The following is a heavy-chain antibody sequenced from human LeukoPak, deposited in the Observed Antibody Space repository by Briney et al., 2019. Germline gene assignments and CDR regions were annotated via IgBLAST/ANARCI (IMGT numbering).Heavy chain of an antibody. CDR1: GYTFTGYY. D-gene: IGHD2/OR15-2a*01. CDR3: ARRRLYGNYFDY. V-gene: IGHV1-2*02. Sequence: ASVKISCKASGYTFTGYYMHWVRRAPGQGLEWMGWINPNSGGTNYAQKFQGRVTMTRDTSISTAYMELSRLRSDDTAVYYCARRRLYGNYFDYWGQGTLVTVSS. CDR2: INPNSGGT. J-gene: IGHJ4*02.